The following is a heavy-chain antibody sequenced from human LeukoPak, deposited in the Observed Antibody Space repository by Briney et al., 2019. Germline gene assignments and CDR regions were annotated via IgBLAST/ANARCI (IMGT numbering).Heavy chain of an antibody. V-gene: IGHV3-21*01. D-gene: IGHD6-6*01. CDR2: ISSSSSYI. CDR1: GFTFSSYS. Sequence: GGSLRLSCAASGFTFSSYSMNWVCQAPGKGLEWVSSISSSSSYIYYADSVKGRFTISRDNAKNSLYLQMNSLRAEDTAVYYCARVQYSSSSGFGYWGQGTLVTVSS. CDR3: ARVQYSSSSGFGY. J-gene: IGHJ4*02.